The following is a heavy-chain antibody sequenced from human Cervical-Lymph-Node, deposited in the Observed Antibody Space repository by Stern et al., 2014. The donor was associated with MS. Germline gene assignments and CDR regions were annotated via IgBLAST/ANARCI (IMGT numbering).Heavy chain of an antibody. Sequence: VQLVESGGGVVQPGRSLRLSCAASGFTFSSYGMHWVRQAPGKGLEWVAVISYDGSNKYYADSVKGRFTISRDNSKNTLYLQMNSLRAEDTAVYYCAKGFDPPGDILTGYLTYYYGYGMDVWGQGTTVTVSS. CDR3: AKGFDPPGDILTGYLTYYYGYGMDV. CDR1: GFTFSSYG. CDR2: ISYDGSNK. J-gene: IGHJ6*02. D-gene: IGHD3-9*01. V-gene: IGHV3-30*18.